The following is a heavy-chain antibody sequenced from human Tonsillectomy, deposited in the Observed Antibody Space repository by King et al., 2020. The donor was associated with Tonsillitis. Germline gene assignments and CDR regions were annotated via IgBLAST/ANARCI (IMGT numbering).Heavy chain of an antibody. J-gene: IGHJ4*02. Sequence: VQLVESGGALVQPGGSLRLSCAASGFTFSTYSMNWVRQATGKGLEWVSYISSSSSTKYYADSVKGRFTISRDNAKNSLYLQMNSLRDEDTAVYYCATEYGDFPDYWGQGTLVTVSS. CDR1: GFTFSTYS. CDR2: ISSSSSTK. D-gene: IGHD4-17*01. CDR3: ATEYGDFPDY. V-gene: IGHV3-48*02.